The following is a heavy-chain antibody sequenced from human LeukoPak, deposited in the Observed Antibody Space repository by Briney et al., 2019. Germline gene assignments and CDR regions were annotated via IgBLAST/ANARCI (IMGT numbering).Heavy chain of an antibody. CDR2: IIPIFGTA. D-gene: IGHD1-7*01. CDR1: GGTFSSYA. Sequence: SVKLSCKSSGGTFSSYAISWVRQAPGQGLEWMGGIIPIFGTANYAQKFQGRVTITADESTNTAYMELSSLRSEDTAVYYCARGKLRERAFDIWGQGTMVTVSS. J-gene: IGHJ3*02. CDR3: ARGKLRERAFDI. V-gene: IGHV1-69*13.